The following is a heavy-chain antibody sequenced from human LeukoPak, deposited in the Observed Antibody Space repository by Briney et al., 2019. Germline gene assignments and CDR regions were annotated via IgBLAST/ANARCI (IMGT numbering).Heavy chain of an antibody. CDR3: AKMLYYDFWSGSVFDY. J-gene: IGHJ4*02. CDR2: ISGSGGST. D-gene: IGHD3-3*01. V-gene: IGHV3-23*01. CDR1: GFTFSSYA. Sequence: GGSLRLSCAASGFTFSSYAMSWVRQAPGKGLEWVSAISGSGGSTYYADSVKGRFTISRDNSKNTLYLQMNSLRDEDTAVYYCAKMLYYDFWSGSVFDYWGQGTLVTVSS.